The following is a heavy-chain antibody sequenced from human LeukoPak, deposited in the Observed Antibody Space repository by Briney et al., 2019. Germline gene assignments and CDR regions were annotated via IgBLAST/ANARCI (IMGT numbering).Heavy chain of an antibody. CDR1: GGSISSYY. CDR3: ARATAKPHIDS. V-gene: IGHV4-59*08. CDR2: IYYSGST. J-gene: IGHJ4*02. D-gene: IGHD1-26*01. Sequence: PSETLSLTCTVSGGSISSYYWSWIRQPPGKGLEWIGYIYYSGSTNYNPSLKSRVTISVDTSKNQFSLKLSSVTAADTAVYYCARATAKPHIDSWAQGTLATVPS.